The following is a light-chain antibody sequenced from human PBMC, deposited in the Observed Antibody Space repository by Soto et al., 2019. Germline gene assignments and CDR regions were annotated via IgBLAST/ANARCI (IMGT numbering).Light chain of an antibody. J-gene: IGKJ1*01. CDR2: GAS. CDR3: QQYGSPYRV. CDR1: QSVSSNY. V-gene: IGKV3-20*01. Sequence: EIVLTQSPGTLSLSPGERATLSCRASQSVSSNYLAWYQQKPGQAPRPLIYGASSRATGIPDRFSGSGSGTDFTLTISRLEPDDFEVYYCQQYGSPYRVFGKGTKVDI.